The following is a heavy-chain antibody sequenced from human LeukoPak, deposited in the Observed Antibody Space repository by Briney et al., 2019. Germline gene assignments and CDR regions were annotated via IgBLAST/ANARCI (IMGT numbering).Heavy chain of an antibody. Sequence: GRSLRLSRAASGFTFSSYSMNSVRQAPGKGLEWVSSISSSSSYIYYADSVKGRFTISRDNTKNSLYLQMNSLRAEDTAVYYCAGSYYDFWGGYSFDYWGQGTLVTVSS. CDR3: AGSYYDFWGGYSFDY. CDR1: GFTFSSYS. D-gene: IGHD3-3*01. V-gene: IGHV3-21*01. J-gene: IGHJ4*02. CDR2: ISSSSSYI.